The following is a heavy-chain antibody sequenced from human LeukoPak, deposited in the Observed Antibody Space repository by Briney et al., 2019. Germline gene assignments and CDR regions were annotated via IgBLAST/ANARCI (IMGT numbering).Heavy chain of an antibody. CDR1: GFTFSDYY. CDR2: ISSSGSTI. J-gene: IGHJ6*03. V-gene: IGHV3-11*04. Sequence: PGGSLRLSCAASGFTFSDYYLSWIRQAPGKGLEWVSYISSSGSTIYYADSVMGRFTISRDNGKNSLYLQMNSLRAEDTAVYYCARVFYYYYYMDVWGKGTTVTVSS. CDR3: ARVFYYYYYMDV.